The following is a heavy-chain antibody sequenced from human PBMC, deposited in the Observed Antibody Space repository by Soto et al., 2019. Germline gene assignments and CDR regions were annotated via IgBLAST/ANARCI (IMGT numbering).Heavy chain of an antibody. J-gene: IGHJ4*02. Sequence: QLQLQESGSGLVKPSQTLSLTCAVSGDSIYSFSWSWIRQPPGRGLEWIGYIYHDGRAFYNSSLRSRVSMSVDTSKKQISLNLRSVTAADTAVYYCVRDRGYGTLDYWGQGALVTVSS. CDR2: IYHDGRA. V-gene: IGHV4-30-2*01. D-gene: IGHD5-18*01. CDR1: GDSIYSFS. CDR3: VRDRGYGTLDY.